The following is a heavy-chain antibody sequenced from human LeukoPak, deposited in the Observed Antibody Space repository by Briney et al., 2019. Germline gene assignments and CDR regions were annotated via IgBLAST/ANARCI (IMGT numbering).Heavy chain of an antibody. CDR1: GGSISSSSYY. Sequence: PSETLSLTCTVSGGSISSSSYYWGWIRQPPGKGLEWIGSIYYSGSTYYNPSLKSRVTISVDTSKNQFSLKLSSVTAADTAVYYCARDTEGSGSSNWFDPWGQGTLVTVSS. J-gene: IGHJ5*02. V-gene: IGHV4-39*07. D-gene: IGHD3-10*01. CDR3: ARDTEGSGSSNWFDP. CDR2: IYYSGST.